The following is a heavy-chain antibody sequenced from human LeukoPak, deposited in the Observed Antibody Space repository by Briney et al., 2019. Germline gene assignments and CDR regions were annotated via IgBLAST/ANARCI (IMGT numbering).Heavy chain of an antibody. V-gene: IGHV3-21*01. CDR2: ITTTFYT. CDR1: GFTFSSYS. CDR3: ARESDTAMVFDY. D-gene: IGHD5-18*01. Sequence: PGGSLRLSCAASGFTFSSYSFNWVRQVPGKGLEWVSSITTTFYTYYTDSVKGRFTISRDNAKNSLYLQMNSLRAEDTAVYYCARESDTAMVFDYWGQGTLVTVSS. J-gene: IGHJ4*02.